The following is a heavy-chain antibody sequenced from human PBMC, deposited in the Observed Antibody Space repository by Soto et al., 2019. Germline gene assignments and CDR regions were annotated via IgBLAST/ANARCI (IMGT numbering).Heavy chain of an antibody. J-gene: IGHJ5*02. D-gene: IGHD3-10*01. Sequence: GGTLRLSCAASRLSFSSFDMSWVRQAPGKGLEWVSAISESGGSTNSAASVKGRFTISRDNSKAPLYLQLSSLSAEDTAVYYCARGFSGGKGHPPDPWGQGSLVTVSS. CDR3: ARGFSGGKGHPPDP. V-gene: IGHV3-23*01. CDR1: RLSFSSFD. CDR2: ISESGGST.